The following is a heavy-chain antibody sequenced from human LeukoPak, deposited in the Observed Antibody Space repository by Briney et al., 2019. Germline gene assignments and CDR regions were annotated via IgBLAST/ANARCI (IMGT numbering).Heavy chain of an antibody. V-gene: IGHV4-4*07. CDR3: ARGSASPAATPFDI. CDR1: GGSISSYF. D-gene: IGHD2-2*01. J-gene: IGHJ3*02. CDR2: IYSSGNT. Sequence: SETLSLTCTVSGGSISSYFWSWIRQPAGKGLEWIGRIYSSGNTNYNPSLKSRVTMSVDTSKNQFSLKLSSVTAADTAVYYCARGSASPAATPFDIWGQGTVVTVSS.